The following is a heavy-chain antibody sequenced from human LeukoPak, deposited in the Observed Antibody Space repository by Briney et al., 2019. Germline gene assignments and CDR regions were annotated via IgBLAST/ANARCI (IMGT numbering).Heavy chain of an antibody. CDR1: GFTFSNYG. D-gene: IGHD1-26*01. V-gene: IGHV3-30*03. Sequence: GGSLRLSCAASGFTFSNYGVHWVRQAPGKGLEWVAVISYDGGNKYFADSVKGRFTISRDNSKNTLYLQMNSLRPEDTAVYYCARGSIVGPRGLGDYWGQGTLVTVSS. CDR2: ISYDGGNK. CDR3: ARGSIVGPRGLGDY. J-gene: IGHJ4*02.